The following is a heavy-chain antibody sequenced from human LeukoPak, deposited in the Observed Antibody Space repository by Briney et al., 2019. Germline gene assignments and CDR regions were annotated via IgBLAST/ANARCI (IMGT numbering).Heavy chain of an antibody. V-gene: IGHV5-51*01. Sequence: GESLKISCKGSGYSFTSYWIGWVRQMPGKGLEWMGIIYPGDSDTRYSPSFQGQVTISAAKSISTAYLQWSSLKASDTAMYYCARRRSSISWGFDPWGQGTLVTVSS. CDR2: IYPGDSDT. CDR1: GYSFTSYW. D-gene: IGHD2-2*01. J-gene: IGHJ5*02. CDR3: ARRRSSISWGFDP.